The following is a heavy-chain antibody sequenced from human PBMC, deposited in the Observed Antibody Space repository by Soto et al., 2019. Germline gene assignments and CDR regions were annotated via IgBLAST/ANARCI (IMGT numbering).Heavy chain of an antibody. CDR1: GYTFTSYA. CDR3: ARGPGGPDGPGDY. CDR2: INAGNGNR. Sequence: QVQLVQSGAEVKKPGASVKVSCKASGYTFTSYAMHWVRQAPEQRREWMGGINAGNGNRKYSQKFQGRVTITRDTSVSTAYMELSSLRSEDTAVYYCARGPGGPDGPGDYWGQGTLVTVSS. J-gene: IGHJ4*02. D-gene: IGHD2-15*01. V-gene: IGHV1-3*01.